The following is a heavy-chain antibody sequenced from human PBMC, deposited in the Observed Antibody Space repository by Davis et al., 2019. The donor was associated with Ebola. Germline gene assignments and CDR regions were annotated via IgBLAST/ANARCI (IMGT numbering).Heavy chain of an antibody. J-gene: IGHJ6*02. CDR1: GYTLTSYY. CDR3: ARGDGGDYEGGYYYYGMDV. CDR2: INPRNDNT. D-gene: IGHD4-17*01. Sequence: ASVKVSCKASGYTLTSYYLHWVRQAPGHGLEWIGIINPRNDNTTYAQIFQGRVTMTRDTSTSTVNMELTSIRTEDTAVYYCARGDGGDYEGGYYYYGMDVWGQGTTVTVSS. V-gene: IGHV1-46*01.